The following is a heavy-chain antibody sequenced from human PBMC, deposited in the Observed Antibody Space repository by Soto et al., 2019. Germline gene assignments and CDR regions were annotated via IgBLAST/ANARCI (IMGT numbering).Heavy chain of an antibody. CDR1: GGYISSSSYY. CDR2: IYYSGST. Sequence: SETLSLTCTVSGGYISSSSYYWGWIRQPPGKGLEWIGSIYYSGSTYYNPSLKSRVTISVDTSKNQFSLKLSSVTAADTAVYYFARHFWSGYYKYYYYYYGMDVWGQGTTVTVSS. V-gene: IGHV4-39*01. CDR3: ARHFWSGYYKYYYYYYGMDV. J-gene: IGHJ6*02. D-gene: IGHD3-3*01.